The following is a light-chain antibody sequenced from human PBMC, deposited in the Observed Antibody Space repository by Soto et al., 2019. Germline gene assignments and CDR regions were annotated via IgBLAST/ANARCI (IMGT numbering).Light chain of an antibody. V-gene: IGKV3-20*01. CDR2: GAS. Sequence: EIVLTQSPGTLSLSPGERATLSCRASQSVTSSYLAWYQQKPGQAPRLLIYGASSRATGIPDRFSGSGSGTDFTLTINRLEPEDFAVYYCQQYGSSSSWTFGQGTRWISN. J-gene: IGKJ1*01. CDR3: QQYGSSSSWT. CDR1: QSVTSSY.